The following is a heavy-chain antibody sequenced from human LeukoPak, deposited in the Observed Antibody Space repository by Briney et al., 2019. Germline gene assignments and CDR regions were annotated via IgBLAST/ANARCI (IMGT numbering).Heavy chain of an antibody. CDR2: ISSSSSYI. Sequence: GGSLRLSCAASGFTFSSYSMNWVRQAPGKGLEWVSSISSSSSYIYYADSVKGRFTISRDNAKNSLYLQMNSLRAEDTAVYYCARVSLGIAMVRVVIIPDYWGQGTLVTVSS. D-gene: IGHD3-10*01. J-gene: IGHJ4*02. V-gene: IGHV3-21*01. CDR3: ARVSLGIAMVRVVIIPDY. CDR1: GFTFSSYS.